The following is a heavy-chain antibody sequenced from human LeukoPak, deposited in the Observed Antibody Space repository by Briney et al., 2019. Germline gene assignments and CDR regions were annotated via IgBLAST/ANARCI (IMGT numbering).Heavy chain of an antibody. D-gene: IGHD3-10*01. CDR3: ARGADYYGSGSYLGYFDY. Sequence: PGGSLRLSCAASGFTFSSYAMHWVRKAPGRGLEWVSGINWNGGSTGYADSVKGRFTISRDNAKNSLYLQMNSLRAEDTALYYCARGADYYGSGSYLGYFDYWGQGTLVTVSS. V-gene: IGHV3-20*04. J-gene: IGHJ4*02. CDR1: GFTFSSYA. CDR2: INWNGGST.